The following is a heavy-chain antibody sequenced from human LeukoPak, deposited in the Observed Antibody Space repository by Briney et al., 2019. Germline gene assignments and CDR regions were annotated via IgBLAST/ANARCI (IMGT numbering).Heavy chain of an antibody. D-gene: IGHD5-18*01. CDR1: GFTFGSYG. Sequence: GGSLRLSCAASGFTFGSYGMHWVRQAPGKGLEGVADISHYGKKKLYVDFVKSRFTISRDNSENTLYLQMNSLRTEDTDMYYCVKDTAMEPYDYYYYGMDVWGQGTTITVSS. CDR3: VKDTAMEPYDYYYYGMDV. J-gene: IGHJ6*02. CDR2: ISHYGKKK. V-gene: IGHV3-30*18.